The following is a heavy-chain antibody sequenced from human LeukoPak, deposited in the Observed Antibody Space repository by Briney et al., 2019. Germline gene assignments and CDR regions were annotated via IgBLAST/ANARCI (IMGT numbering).Heavy chain of an antibody. Sequence: SETLSLTCAVSGDSITSHSWWSWVRQPPGKGLEWIGEVHHGGASNYDPSLESRVTISVDKSKYRFSLNLRSVTAEDTATYYCASLLTVLGTRGFDFWGRGALVTVS. D-gene: IGHD6-19*01. CDR1: GDSITSHSW. CDR3: ASLLTVLGTRGFDF. V-gene: IGHV4-4*02. CDR2: VHHGGAS. J-gene: IGHJ4*02.